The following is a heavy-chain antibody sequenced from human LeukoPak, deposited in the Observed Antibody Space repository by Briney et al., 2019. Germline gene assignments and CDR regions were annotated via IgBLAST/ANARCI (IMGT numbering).Heavy chain of an antibody. CDR2: IYYSGST. CDR1: GGSISSYY. CDR3: ARDGGMATTGAYYYYYMDV. D-gene: IGHD5-24*01. J-gene: IGHJ6*03. Sequence: SETLSLTCAVSGGSISSYYWSWIRQPPAKGLEWLGYIYYSGSTNYNPSLKSRVTISVDTSKNQFSLKLSSVTAADTAVYYCARDGGMATTGAYYYYYMDVWGKGTTVTISS. V-gene: IGHV4-59*01.